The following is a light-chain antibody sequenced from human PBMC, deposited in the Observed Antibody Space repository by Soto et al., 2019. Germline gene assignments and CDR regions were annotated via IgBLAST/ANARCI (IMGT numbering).Light chain of an antibody. CDR2: EVS. CDR1: TSDVGGYNY. Sequence: QSALTQPASVSGSPVQSITISCTGTTSDVGGYNYVSWYQQHPGKDPKLMICEVSNRPSGVSNRFSGSKSGNTASLTISGLQAEDESDYYCSSYTSSGTLVVFGGGTKLTVL. CDR3: SSYTSSGTLVV. V-gene: IGLV2-14*01. J-gene: IGLJ2*01.